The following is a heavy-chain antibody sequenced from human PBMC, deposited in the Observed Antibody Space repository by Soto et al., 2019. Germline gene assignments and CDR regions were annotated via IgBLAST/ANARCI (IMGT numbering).Heavy chain of an antibody. V-gene: IGHV3-7*01. CDR2: IKQDGSEK. D-gene: IGHD2-2*01. Sequence: GGSLRLSCAASGFPFSSYWMSWVRQAPGKGLEWVANIKQDGSEKYYVDSVKGRFTISRDNAKNSLYLQMNSLRAEDTAAYYCARDQVVVVPAAMSRYYYYHMDVWGKGTTVTVSS. CDR3: ARDQVVVVPAAMSRYYYYHMDV. CDR1: GFPFSSYW. J-gene: IGHJ6*03.